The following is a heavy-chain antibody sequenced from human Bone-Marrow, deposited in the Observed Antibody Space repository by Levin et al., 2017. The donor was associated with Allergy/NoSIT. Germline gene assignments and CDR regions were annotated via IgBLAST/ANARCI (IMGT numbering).Heavy chain of an antibody. Sequence: RAGGSLRLSCVASGFTFNDCAMHWVRQAPGKGLEWVAVISYDGSNKFYADSVKGRFTVSRDNSKNTLYLQMNSLRSEDTAVYYCARAFPSAHDYEEGYLDYWGQGTLVTVSS. V-gene: IGHV3-30-3*01. CDR1: GFTFNDCA. J-gene: IGHJ4*02. CDR3: ARAFPSAHDYEEGYLDY. D-gene: IGHD5-12*01. CDR2: ISYDGSNK.